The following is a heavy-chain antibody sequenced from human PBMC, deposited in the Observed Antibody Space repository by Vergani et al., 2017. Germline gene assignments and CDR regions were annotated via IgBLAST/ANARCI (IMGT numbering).Heavy chain of an antibody. V-gene: IGHV1-69*18. J-gene: IGHJ3*02. CDR1: GGTFSSYA. Sequence: QVQLVQSGAEVKKPGSSVKVSCKASGGTFSSYAISWVRQAPGQGLEWMGRIIPIFGTANYAQKFQGRVTITADESTSTAYMELSSLRSEDTAVYYCARPSLTATRGPGGYNYFGAFDIWGQGTMVTVSS. CDR2: IIPIFGTA. D-gene: IGHD5-24*01. CDR3: ARPSLTATRGPGGYNYFGAFDI.